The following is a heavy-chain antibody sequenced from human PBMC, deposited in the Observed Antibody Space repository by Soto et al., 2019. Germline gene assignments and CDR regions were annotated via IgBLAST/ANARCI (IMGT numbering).Heavy chain of an antibody. V-gene: IGHV1-69*01. D-gene: IGHD2-2*01. J-gene: IGHJ6*02. CDR2: IIPIFGTA. CDR1: GGTFSSYA. Sequence: QVQLVQSGAEVKKPGSSVKVSCKASGGTFSSYAISWVRQAPGQGLEWMGGIIPIFGTANYAQKFQGRVTITADESTRTAYMELSSLRSEDTAVYYCARRRADCSSSRCYLDFGMDVWGQGTTVTASS. CDR3: ARRRADCSSSRCYLDFGMDV.